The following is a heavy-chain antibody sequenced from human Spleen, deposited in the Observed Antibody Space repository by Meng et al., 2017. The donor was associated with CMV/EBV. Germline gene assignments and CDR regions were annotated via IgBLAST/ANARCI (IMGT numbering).Heavy chain of an antibody. V-gene: IGHV1-46*01. CDR3: ARGKGMGGDAWH. D-gene: IGHD1-26*01. Sequence: KASGSTFTSYYMPWVRQAPGQGLEWMGIINPSGGSTSYAQKFQGRVTMTRDTSTSTVYMELSSLRSEDTAVYYCARGKGMGGDAWHWGQGTLVTVSS. CDR1: GSTFTSYY. J-gene: IGHJ1*01. CDR2: INPSGGST.